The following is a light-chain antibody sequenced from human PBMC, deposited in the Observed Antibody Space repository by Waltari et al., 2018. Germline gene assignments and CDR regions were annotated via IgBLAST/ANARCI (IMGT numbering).Light chain of an antibody. Sequence: QSMLTQPPSVSGAPGQRVTISCTGSSSNIGAGHDVHWYQVFPGTGPKLLIYGNNNRPSGVPDRFPGAKSGTSASLTITGLQAEDEADYYCHSFDTSLSDGVVFGGGTKVTVL. J-gene: IGLJ3*02. V-gene: IGLV1-40*01. CDR3: HSFDTSLSDGVV. CDR1: SSNIGAGHD. CDR2: GNN.